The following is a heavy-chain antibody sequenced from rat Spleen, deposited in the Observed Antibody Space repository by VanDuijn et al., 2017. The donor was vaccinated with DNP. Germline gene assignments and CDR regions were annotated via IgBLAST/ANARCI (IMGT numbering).Heavy chain of an antibody. J-gene: IGHJ2*01. CDR2: INKDSSTI. CDR1: GFNFYDYW. D-gene: IGHD4-3*01. Sequence: EVKLVESGGGLVQPGRSLKLSCAASGFNFYDYWMGWVRQAPGEGLERIGEINKDSSTINYIPSLKERLSVSRDNAQNTLYLQMSKLGFEDTATYYCVREELGVNYWGQGVMVTVSS. V-gene: IGHV4-2*01. CDR3: VREELGVNY.